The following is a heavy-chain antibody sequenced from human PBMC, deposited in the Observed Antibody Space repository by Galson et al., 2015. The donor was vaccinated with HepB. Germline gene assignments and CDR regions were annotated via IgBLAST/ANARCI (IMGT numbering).Heavy chain of an antibody. Sequence: SLRLSCAASGFTFSSYGMHWVRQAPGKGLEWVAVISYDGSNKYYADSVKGRFTISRDNSKNTLYLQMNSLRAEDTAVYYCAKDGRGWTGTTAGYYFDYWGQGTLVTVSS. J-gene: IGHJ4*02. CDR3: AKDGRGWTGTTAGYYFDY. D-gene: IGHD1-1*01. CDR2: ISYDGSNK. V-gene: IGHV3-30*18. CDR1: GFTFSSYG.